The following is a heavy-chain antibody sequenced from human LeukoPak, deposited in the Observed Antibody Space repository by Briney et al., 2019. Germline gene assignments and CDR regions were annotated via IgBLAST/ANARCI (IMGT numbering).Heavy chain of an antibody. J-gene: IGHJ4*02. CDR3: AKWGDYDVLTGYYVSDY. CDR1: GFTFSNYA. D-gene: IGHD3-9*01. CDR2: ITGSGGNT. Sequence: GGSLRLSCAAPGFTFSNYAMSWVRQTPGKGLEWVSAITGSGGNTYYADSVKGRFTISRDNSKNTVFLQMNSLRAEDTAVYYCAKWGDYDVLTGYYVSDYWGQGTLVTVSS. V-gene: IGHV3-23*01.